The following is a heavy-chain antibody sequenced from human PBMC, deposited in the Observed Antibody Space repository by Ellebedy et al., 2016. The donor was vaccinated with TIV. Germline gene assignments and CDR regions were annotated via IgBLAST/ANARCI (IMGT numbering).Heavy chain of an antibody. CDR1: GFTFSSYW. CDR3: AKGLVDTAMADY. D-gene: IGHD5-18*01. CDR2: IVYDGSNK. J-gene: IGHJ4*02. V-gene: IGHV3-30-3*02. Sequence: GESLKISCVGSGFTFSSYWMSWVRQAPGKGLEWVAAIVYDGSNKYYADSVKGRFTVSRDNSKNTVFLQMNSLRVEDTAVYYCAKGLVDTAMADYWGQGTLVTVSS.